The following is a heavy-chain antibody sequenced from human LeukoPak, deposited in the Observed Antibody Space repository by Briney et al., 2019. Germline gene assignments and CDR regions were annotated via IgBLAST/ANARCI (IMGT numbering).Heavy chain of an antibody. D-gene: IGHD6-13*01. V-gene: IGHV3-23*01. CDR1: GFIFSSYS. CDR2: ITGSGGNT. Sequence: GGSLRLSCAASGFIFSSYSMSWVRQAPGKGLEWVSDITGSGGNTYYADSVKGRFTISKDNSKDTVYLQMSSLRVDDTAVYYCAKAASSSWPSYYYGMDVWGQGTTVTVSS. CDR3: AKAASSSWPSYYYGMDV. J-gene: IGHJ6*02.